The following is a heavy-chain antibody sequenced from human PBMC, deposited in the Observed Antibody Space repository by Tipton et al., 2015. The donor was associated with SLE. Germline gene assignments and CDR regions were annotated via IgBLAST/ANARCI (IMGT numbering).Heavy chain of an antibody. CDR3: ARERGFLGVPHYFDY. Sequence: TLSLTCTVSGGSISSYYWSWIRQPPGKGLEWIGYIYYSGSTYYNPSLKSRVTISVDTSKNQFSLKLSSVTAADTAVYYCARERGFLGVPHYFDYWGQGTLVTVSS. V-gene: IGHV4-59*12. D-gene: IGHD2-15*01. CDR2: IYYSGST. CDR1: GGSISSYY. J-gene: IGHJ4*02.